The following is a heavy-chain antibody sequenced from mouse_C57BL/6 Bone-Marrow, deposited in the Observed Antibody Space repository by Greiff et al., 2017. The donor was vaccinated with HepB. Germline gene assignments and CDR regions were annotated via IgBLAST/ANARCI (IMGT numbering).Heavy chain of an antibody. CDR3: ASGRVYYGSREFAY. D-gene: IGHD1-1*01. V-gene: IGHV3-6*01. CDR1: GYSITSGYY. J-gene: IGHJ3*01. Sequence: EVQVVESGPGLVKPSQSLSLTCSVTGYSITSGYYWNWIRQFPGNKLEWMGYIRYDGSNNYNPSLKNRNSITRDTSKNQFFQKLNTVTTEDTATYYCASGRVYYGSREFAYWGQGTLVTVSA. CDR2: IRYDGSN.